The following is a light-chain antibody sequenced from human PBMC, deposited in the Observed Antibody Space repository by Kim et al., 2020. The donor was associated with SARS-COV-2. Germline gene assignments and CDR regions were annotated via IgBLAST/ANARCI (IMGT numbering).Light chain of an antibody. CDR2: QDS. CDR3: QAWDSSTWV. Sequence: SLAPGQTASITCSGDKLGAKYACWYQQKPGQSPVLVIYQDSKRPSGIPERFSGSNSGNTATLTISGTQAMDEADYYCQAWDSSTWVFGGGTQLTVL. V-gene: IGLV3-1*01. CDR1: KLGAKY. J-gene: IGLJ3*02.